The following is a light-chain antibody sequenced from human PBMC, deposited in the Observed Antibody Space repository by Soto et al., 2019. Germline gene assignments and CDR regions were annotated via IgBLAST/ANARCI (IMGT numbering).Light chain of an antibody. V-gene: IGLV1-44*01. CDR3: AAWDDSLNGQV. Sequence: QSVLTQPPSASGTPGQRVTISCSGSNSNIESNTVNWYQQLPGTAPKLLIYSNNQRPSGVPDRFSGSKSGTSASLAISGLQSEDEADYYCAAWDDSLNGQVFGTGTKVTVL. CDR1: NSNIESNT. CDR2: SNN. J-gene: IGLJ1*01.